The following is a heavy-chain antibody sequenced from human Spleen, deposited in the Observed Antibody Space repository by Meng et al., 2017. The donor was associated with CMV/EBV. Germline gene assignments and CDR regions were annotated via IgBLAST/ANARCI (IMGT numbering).Heavy chain of an antibody. Sequence: GESLKISCAASGFTFRGYVMHWVRQAPGKGLEWVAGLWDDGSTKYYPDSVRGGSNKYYADSVKGRFTISRDISKNTLYLQMNSLRAEDTAVYYCARGLLRGAPHYFDYWGQGTLVTVSS. D-gene: IGHD3-10*01. J-gene: IGHJ4*02. CDR2: LWDDGSTKYYPDSVRGGSNK. V-gene: IGHV3-33*01. CDR3: ARGLLRGAPHYFDY. CDR1: GFTFRGYV.